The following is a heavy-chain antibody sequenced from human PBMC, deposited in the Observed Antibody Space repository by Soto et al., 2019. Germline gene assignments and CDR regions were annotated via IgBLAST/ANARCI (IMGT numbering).Heavy chain of an antibody. J-gene: IGHJ6*03. CDR1: GGSFSGYY. CDR3: ARRYYYYMDV. V-gene: IGHV4-34*01. Sequence: QVQLQQWGAGLLKPSETLSLTCGVYGGSFSGYYWSWIRQLPGEGLEWVGEINHSGSTNYNPSLTSRVSISVDTSKNQFSLRLSSVTAADTAVFYCARRYYYYMDVWGKGTTVTVSS. CDR2: INHSGST.